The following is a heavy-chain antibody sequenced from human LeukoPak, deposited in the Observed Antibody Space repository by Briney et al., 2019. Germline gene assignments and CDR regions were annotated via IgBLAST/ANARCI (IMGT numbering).Heavy chain of an antibody. CDR2: IYSGGST. Sequence: GGSLRLSCAASGFTVSSNYMSWVRQAPGKGLEWVSVIYSGGSTYYADSVKGRFTISRDNSKNTLHLQMNSLRAEDTAVYYCARDRRRHGYFDYWGQGTLVTVSS. V-gene: IGHV3-66*02. CDR1: GFTVSSNY. J-gene: IGHJ4*02. CDR3: ARDRRRHGYFDY.